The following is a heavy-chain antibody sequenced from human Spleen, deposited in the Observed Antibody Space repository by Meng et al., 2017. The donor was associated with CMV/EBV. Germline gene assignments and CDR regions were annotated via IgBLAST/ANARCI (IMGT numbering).Heavy chain of an antibody. J-gene: IGHJ5*02. CDR1: GYTFTAYY. Sequence: SCKASGYTFTAYYMHWVRQAAGQGLEWMGLINPSGGTTSYAQKFQGRLTLTRDTSTSTVYMELSSLRSEDTALYYCAREWEPPGWFDPWGQGTLVTVSS. D-gene: IGHD1-26*01. CDR2: INPSGGTT. CDR3: AREWEPPGWFDP. V-gene: IGHV1-46*01.